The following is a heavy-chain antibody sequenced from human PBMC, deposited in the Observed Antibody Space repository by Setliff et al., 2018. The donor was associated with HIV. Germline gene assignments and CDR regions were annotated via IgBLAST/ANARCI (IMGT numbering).Heavy chain of an antibody. Sequence: GESLKISCAASGFTFRSYWMYWVRQPPGKGLVWVSRINIDGGSTNYADSVKGRFTISRDNAKSTLYLQMNGLSAEDTAVYYCARDRFRGGVGTGLAEYWGQGTVVTVSS. V-gene: IGHV3-74*01. CDR1: GFTFRSYW. D-gene: IGHD3-16*01. CDR3: ARDRFRGGVGTGLAEY. CDR2: INIDGGST. J-gene: IGHJ4*02.